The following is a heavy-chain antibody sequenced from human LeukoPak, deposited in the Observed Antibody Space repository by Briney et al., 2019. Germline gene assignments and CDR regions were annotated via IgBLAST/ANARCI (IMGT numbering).Heavy chain of an antibody. Sequence: GGSLRLSCEASGFTFSTYNMNWVRQAPGKRLEWVSSITSSSSYAFYADSVKGRFTISRDNAKSSLYLQMNNLRAEDTAVYYCARATHYYESSGYDYWGQGTLVTVSS. D-gene: IGHD3-22*01. V-gene: IGHV3-21*01. CDR1: GFTFSTYN. CDR2: ITSSSSYA. J-gene: IGHJ4*02. CDR3: ARATHYYESSGYDY.